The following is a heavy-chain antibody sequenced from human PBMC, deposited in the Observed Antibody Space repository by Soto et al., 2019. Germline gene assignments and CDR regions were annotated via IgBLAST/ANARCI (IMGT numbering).Heavy chain of an antibody. V-gene: IGHV3-30*18. CDR2: ISYDGSNK. Sequence: GGSLRFSCAASGFTFSSYGMHWVRQAPGKGLEWVAVISYDGSNKYYADSVKGRFTISRDNSKNTLYLQMNSLRAEDTAVYYCANTPFITGTLDYWGQGTLVTVSS. D-gene: IGHD1-20*01. J-gene: IGHJ4*02. CDR3: ANTPFITGTLDY. CDR1: GFTFSSYG.